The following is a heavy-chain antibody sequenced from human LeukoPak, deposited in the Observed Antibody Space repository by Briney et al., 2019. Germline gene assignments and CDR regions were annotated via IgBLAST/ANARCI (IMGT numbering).Heavy chain of an antibody. D-gene: IGHD4-17*01. CDR2: INHSGST. J-gene: IGHJ6*02. CDR3: ARGRTKYGDYRYYYGMDV. V-gene: IGHV4-30-2*01. Sequence: SQTLSLTCTVSGGSISSGGYYWSWIRQPPGKGLEWIGEINHSGSTNYNPSLKSRVTISVDTSKNQFSLKLSSVTAADTAVYYCARGRTKYGDYRYYYGMDVWGQGTTVTVSS. CDR1: GGSISSGGYY.